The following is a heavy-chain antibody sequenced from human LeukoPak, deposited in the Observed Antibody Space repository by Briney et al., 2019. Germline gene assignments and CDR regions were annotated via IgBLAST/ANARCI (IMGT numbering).Heavy chain of an antibody. J-gene: IGHJ4*02. V-gene: IGHV3-7*01. D-gene: IGHD3-16*02. CDR2: IKLDGSEV. Sequence: PGGSLRLSCAASGFTFSYYWMTWVRQAPGKGLEWVASIKLDGSEVHYVDSVKGRFTITRDNSENSLYLQMNSLRVEDMAVYHCARILLGMGESSLYRPSDYWGQGTLVTVSS. CDR1: GFTFSYYW. CDR3: ARILLGMGESSLYRPSDY.